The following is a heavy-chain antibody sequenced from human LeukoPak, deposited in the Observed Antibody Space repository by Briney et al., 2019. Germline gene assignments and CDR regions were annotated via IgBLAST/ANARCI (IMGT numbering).Heavy chain of an antibody. CDR3: AKTYHDNTGPFSWAFDI. Sequence: PGGSLRLFCAASGFTFRIYAMTWVRQAPGKWPEWVSGTHSGGATTYYADSVKGRFTISRDNFKNTLYLQMNSLRAEDTAVYDSAKTYHDNTGPFSWAFDISGQGTMVTVS. CDR1: GFTFRIYA. CDR2: THSGGATT. V-gene: IGHV3-23*01. J-gene: IGHJ3*02. D-gene: IGHD2-8*02.